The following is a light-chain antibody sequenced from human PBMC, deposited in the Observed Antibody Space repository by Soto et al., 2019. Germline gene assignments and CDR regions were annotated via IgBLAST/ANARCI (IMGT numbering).Light chain of an antibody. Sequence: LTQPASVSGSPGQSITISCTGTSIDVGGYNSVSWYQLRPGTAPKLILYDVVDRPSGVSYRFSGSKSGNTASLTISGLQAADEADYFCSSYTSTMTNVFGSGTKVTV. V-gene: IGLV2-14*03. CDR3: SSYTSTMTNV. CDR2: DVV. J-gene: IGLJ1*01. CDR1: SIDVGGYNS.